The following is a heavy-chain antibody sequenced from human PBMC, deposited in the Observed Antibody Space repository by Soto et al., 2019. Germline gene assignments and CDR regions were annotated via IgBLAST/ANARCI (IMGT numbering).Heavy chain of an antibody. D-gene: IGHD6-13*01. V-gene: IGHV4-31*03. CDR2: IYYSGST. J-gene: IGHJ5*02. Sequence: PPETLSLTCTVSGGSISSGGYYWSWTRQHPGKGLEWIGYIYYSGSTYYNPSLKSRVTISVDTSKNQFSLKLSSVTAADTAVYYCAREGSSSRKLESHWFDPWGQGTLVTVSS. CDR1: GGSISSGGYY. CDR3: AREGSSSRKLESHWFDP.